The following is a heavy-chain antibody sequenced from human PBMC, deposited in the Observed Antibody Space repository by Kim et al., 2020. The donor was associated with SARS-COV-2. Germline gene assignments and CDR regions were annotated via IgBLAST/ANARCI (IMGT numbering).Heavy chain of an antibody. CDR1: GFTFSSYG. CDR3: AKIPHVGSAGAFDI. V-gene: IGHV3-30*18. CDR2: ISYDGSNK. J-gene: IGHJ3*02. Sequence: GGSLRLSCAASGFTFSSYGMHWVRQAPGKGLEWVAVISYDGSNKYYADSVKGRFTISRDNSKNTLYLQMNSLRAEDTAVYYCAKIPHVGSAGAFDIWGQG.